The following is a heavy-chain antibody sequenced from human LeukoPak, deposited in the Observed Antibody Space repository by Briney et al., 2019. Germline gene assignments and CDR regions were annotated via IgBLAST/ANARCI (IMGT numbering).Heavy chain of an antibody. J-gene: IGHJ4*02. V-gene: IGHV4-39*07. CDR3: AREIGDYYDSSGYRTYYFDY. D-gene: IGHD3-22*01. CDR1: GGSISSSSAY. CDR2: IYYSKNT. Sequence: SETLSLTCTVSGGSISSSSAYWGWIRQPPGKGLEWIGSIYYSKNTYYNPSLKSRVTMSVDTSKNQISLKLSSVTAADTAVYYCAREIGDYYDSSGYRTYYFDYWGQGTLVTVSS.